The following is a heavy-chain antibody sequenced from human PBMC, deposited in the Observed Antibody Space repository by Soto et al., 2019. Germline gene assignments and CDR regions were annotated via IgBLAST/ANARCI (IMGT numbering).Heavy chain of an antibody. Sequence: PSETLSLTCAVYGGSFSGYYWSWIRQPPGKGLEWIGEINHSGSTNYNPSLKSRVTISVDTSKNQFSLKLSSVTAADTAVYYCARGRRYDILTGYDYYYYMDVWGKGTTVTVSS. J-gene: IGHJ6*03. V-gene: IGHV4-34*01. CDR3: ARGRRYDILTGYDYYYYMDV. CDR1: GGSFSGYY. D-gene: IGHD3-9*01. CDR2: INHSGST.